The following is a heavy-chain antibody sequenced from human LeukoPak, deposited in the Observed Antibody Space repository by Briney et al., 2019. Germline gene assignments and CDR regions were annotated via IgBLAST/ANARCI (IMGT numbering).Heavy chain of an antibody. J-gene: IGHJ4*02. D-gene: IGHD6-19*01. V-gene: IGHV5-51*01. CDR3: ARSLYFSSGWYGDY. CDR1: GYRFTTYW. Sequence: GESLKISFKGSGYRFTTYWIGWVRQMPGKGLEWMGIIYPGDSDTRYSPSFQGQVTISADKSISTAYLQWTSLKASDTAMYYCARSLYFSSGWYGDYWGQGTLVTVSS. CDR2: IYPGDSDT.